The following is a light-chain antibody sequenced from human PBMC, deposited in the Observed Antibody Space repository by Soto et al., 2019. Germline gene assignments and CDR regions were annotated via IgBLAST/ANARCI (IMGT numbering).Light chain of an antibody. J-gene: IGLJ2*01. CDR2: EVT. CDR3: SSYTSISTFVL. V-gene: IGLV2-14*01. Sequence: QLVLTQPASVSGSPGQSITISCTGTSSDVGGYNYVSWYQQHPGKAPKLMIYEVTNRPSGVSNRFSGSKSGNTASLTISGLQAEDEADYYCSSYTSISTFVLFGGGTKLTVL. CDR1: SSDVGGYNY.